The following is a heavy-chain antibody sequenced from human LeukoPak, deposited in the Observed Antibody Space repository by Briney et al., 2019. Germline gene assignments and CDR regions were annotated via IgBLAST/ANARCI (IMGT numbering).Heavy chain of an antibody. V-gene: IGHV6-1*01. J-gene: IGHJ4*02. Sequence: SQTLSLTCAISGDSVSSNSGSWNWIRQSPSRGLEWLGRTYYRSKWYQVYAVSVKSRININPDTSKNQFSLQLDSVTPEDTAVYYCASGSGSSYRTYYFDSWGQGTLVTVSS. CDR1: GDSVSSNSGS. CDR3: ASGSGSSYRTYYFDS. CDR2: TYYRSKWYQ. D-gene: IGHD3-10*01.